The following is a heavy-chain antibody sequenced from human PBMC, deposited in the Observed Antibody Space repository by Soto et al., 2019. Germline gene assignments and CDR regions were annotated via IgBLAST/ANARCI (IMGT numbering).Heavy chain of an antibody. J-gene: IGHJ6*02. CDR3: ARERGVYCSSTSCYSDYYYGMDV. D-gene: IGHD2-2*01. V-gene: IGHV4-31*03. Sequence: SETLSLTCTVSGGPISSGGYYWSWIRQHPGKGLEWIGYIYYSGSTYYNPSLKSRVTISVDTSKNQFSLKLSSVTAADTAVYYCARERGVYCSSTSCYSDYYYGMDVWGQGTTVTVSS. CDR2: IYYSGST. CDR1: GGPISSGGYY.